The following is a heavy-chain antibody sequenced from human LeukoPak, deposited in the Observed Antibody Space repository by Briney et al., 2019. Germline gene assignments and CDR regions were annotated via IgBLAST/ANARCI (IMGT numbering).Heavy chain of an antibody. CDR2: LHHSGST. D-gene: IGHD3-22*01. CDR3: ARVGGDDSTGHYSVDY. Sequence: SETLSLTCALSGYSITSVYWWGWIRQTPGRGLEWIGSLHHSGSTSYNPSLKSRVTISVDTSKNQFSLRLSSVTAADTAVYCCARVGGDDSTGHYSVDYWGQGTLVTVSS. J-gene: IGHJ4*02. V-gene: IGHV4-38-2*01. CDR1: GYSITSVYW.